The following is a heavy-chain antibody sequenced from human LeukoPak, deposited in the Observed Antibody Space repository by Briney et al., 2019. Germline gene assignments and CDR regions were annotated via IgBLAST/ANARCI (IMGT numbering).Heavy chain of an antibody. D-gene: IGHD2-8*02. CDR2: INPDSGAT. CDR3: ARDFTGGYFDY. CDR1: GYTFTGYY. V-gene: IGHV1-2*02. J-gene: IGHJ4*02. Sequence: ASVKVSCKASGYTFTGYYVRWVRQAPGQGFERMGWINPDSGATNYAQKFQGRVTMTRDTSITTAYMELSRLRSDDTAVYYCARDFTGGYFDYWGQGTLVTVSS.